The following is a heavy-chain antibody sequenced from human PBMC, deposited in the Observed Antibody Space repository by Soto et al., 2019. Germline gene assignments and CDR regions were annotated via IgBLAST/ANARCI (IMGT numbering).Heavy chain of an antibody. CDR2: IYCSGST. D-gene: IGHD1-26*01. CDR3: ARVGVVGGSYYLDEFDY. CDR1: GGSISSGDYY. J-gene: IGHJ4*02. V-gene: IGHV4-30-4*01. Sequence: KPSETLSLTCTVSGGSISSGDYYWGWIRQPPGKGLEWIGYIYCSGSTYYNPSLKSRVTISVDTSKNQFSLKLSSVTAADTAVYYCARVGVVGGSYYLDEFDYWGQGTLVTVSS.